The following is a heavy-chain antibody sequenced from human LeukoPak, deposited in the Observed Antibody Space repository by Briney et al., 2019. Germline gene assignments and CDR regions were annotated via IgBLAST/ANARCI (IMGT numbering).Heavy chain of an antibody. V-gene: IGHV3-23*01. CDR2: ISGSGGST. CDR3: AKDRRYDSYYYGMDV. Sequence: GGSLRLSCAASGFTFSSYSMNWVRQAPGKGLEWVSAISGSGGSTYYADSVKGRFTISRDNSKNTLYLQMNSLRAEDTAVYYCAKDRRYDSYYYGMDVWGQGTTVTVSS. CDR1: GFTFSSYS. J-gene: IGHJ6*02. D-gene: IGHD3-3*01.